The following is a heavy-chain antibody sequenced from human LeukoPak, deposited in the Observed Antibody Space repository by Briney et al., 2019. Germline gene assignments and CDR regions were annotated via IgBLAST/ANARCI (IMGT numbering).Heavy chain of an antibody. D-gene: IGHD1-14*01. Sequence: GPSLRPSWAAAGFTSSSYWMTWGRLAPGERREWVANITKDGSEVYYVDSVKGRFTISRDNTKNSLYLQMNSLRVDDTAVHYCARARFGTAGADYWGQGTLVTVSS. CDR1: GFTSSSYW. CDR2: ITKDGSEV. CDR3: ARARFGTAGADY. V-gene: IGHV3-7*01. J-gene: IGHJ4*02.